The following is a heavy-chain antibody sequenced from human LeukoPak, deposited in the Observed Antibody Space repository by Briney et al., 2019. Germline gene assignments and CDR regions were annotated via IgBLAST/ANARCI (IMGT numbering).Heavy chain of an antibody. CDR2: IYPGDSDT. Sequence: GEPLKISCQGSGYSFTSYWIAWVRQMPGKGLEWMGIIYPGDSDTRYSPSFQGQVTISADKSISTAYLQWSSLEASDTAMYYCARQGSYFDYWAQGTLVTVSS. CDR3: ARQGSYFDY. V-gene: IGHV5-51*01. J-gene: IGHJ4*02. CDR1: GYSFTSYW.